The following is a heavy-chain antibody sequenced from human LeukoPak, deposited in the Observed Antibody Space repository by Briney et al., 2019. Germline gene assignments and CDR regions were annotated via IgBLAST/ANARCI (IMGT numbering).Heavy chain of an antibody. CDR1: GFTFSSYS. Sequence: PGGSLRLSCAASGFTFSSYSMNWVRQAPGKGLEWVSYISSSSSTIYYADSVKGRFTISRDNAKNSLYLQMNSLRAEDTAVYYCARVGVVLAGTNTGQDFDYWGQGTLVTVSS. V-gene: IGHV3-48*04. CDR2: ISSSSSTI. D-gene: IGHD6-19*01. CDR3: ARVGVVLAGTNTGQDFDY. J-gene: IGHJ4*02.